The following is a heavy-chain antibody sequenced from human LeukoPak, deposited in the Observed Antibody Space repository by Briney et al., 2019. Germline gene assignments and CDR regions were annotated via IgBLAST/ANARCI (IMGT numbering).Heavy chain of an antibody. CDR1: GYTFTGYY. CDR2: INPNSGGT. J-gene: IGHJ6*02. Sequence: GASVKVSCKASGYTFTGYYMHWVRQAPGQGLEWMGWINPNSGGTNYAQKFQGRVTMTRDTSISTAYMELSRLRSDDTAVYYCARGHSGVYYHYYGMDVWGQETTVTVSS. D-gene: IGHD3-10*01. CDR3: ARGHSGVYYHYYGMDV. V-gene: IGHV1-2*02.